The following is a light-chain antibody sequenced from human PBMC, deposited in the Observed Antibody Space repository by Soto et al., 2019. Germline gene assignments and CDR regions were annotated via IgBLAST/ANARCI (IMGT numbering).Light chain of an antibody. Sequence: EIVLTQSPATLSLSPGERAALSCRASQSVSSYLAWYQQKPGQAHRLLIYDASNRATGIPARFSGGGSGTDFTLTIRSLEPEDFAVYYCQQYYNWPRTFGQGTKVDIK. CDR1: QSVSSY. CDR3: QQYYNWPRT. V-gene: IGKV3-11*01. CDR2: DAS. J-gene: IGKJ1*01.